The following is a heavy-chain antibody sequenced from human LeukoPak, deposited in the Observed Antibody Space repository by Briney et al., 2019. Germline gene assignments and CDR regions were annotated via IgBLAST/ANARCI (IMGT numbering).Heavy chain of an antibody. D-gene: IGHD3-22*01. V-gene: IGHV3-23*01. CDR2: INGSGGST. CDR3: AKDQVWIVVGSFDY. CDR1: VFTFSSYA. Sequence: GGSLRLSCAASVFTFSSYAMSWVRQAPGKGLEWVSGINGSGGSTYYAYSVKGRFTSSRDNSKNTLELQMTSLRAEDTAVYYCAKDQVWIVVGSFDYWGQGTLVTVSS. J-gene: IGHJ4*02.